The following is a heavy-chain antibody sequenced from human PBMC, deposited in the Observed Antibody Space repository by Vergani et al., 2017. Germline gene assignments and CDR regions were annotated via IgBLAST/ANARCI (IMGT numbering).Heavy chain of an antibody. CDR2: IYYSGST. CDR1: GGSISSYY. V-gene: IGHV4-59*08. Sequence: QVQLQESGPGLVKPSETLSLTCTVSGGSISSYYWSWIRQPPGKGLEWIGYIYYSGSTNYNPSLKSRVTISVDTSKNQFSLKLSSVTAADTAVYYCASMVAANQFHHGGQGTLVTVSS. J-gene: IGHJ1*01. D-gene: IGHD2-15*01. CDR3: ASMVAANQFHH.